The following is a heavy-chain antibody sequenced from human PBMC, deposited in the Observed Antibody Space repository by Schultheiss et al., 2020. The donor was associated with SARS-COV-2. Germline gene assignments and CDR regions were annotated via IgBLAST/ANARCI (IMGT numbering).Heavy chain of an antibody. Sequence: GSLRLSCAVYGGSFSGYYWSWIRQPPGKGLEWIGEINHSGSTNYNPSLKSRVTMSIDTSKNQFSLKLSSVTAADTAVYYCASFGNYVVSFDYWGQGTLVTVSS. CDR3: ASFGNYVVSFDY. CDR2: INHSGST. D-gene: IGHD4-11*01. CDR1: GGSFSGYY. V-gene: IGHV4-34*01. J-gene: IGHJ4*02.